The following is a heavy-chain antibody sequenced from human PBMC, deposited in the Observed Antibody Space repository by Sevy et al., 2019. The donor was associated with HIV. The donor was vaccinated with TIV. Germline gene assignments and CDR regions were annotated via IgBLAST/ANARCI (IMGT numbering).Heavy chain of an antibody. CDR3: AIGRKATDSAFDL. V-gene: IGHV3-30*03. CDR2: VSYDGSTK. Sequence: GGSLRLSCAASGFTFSNYGMHWVRQAPGKGLEWVAVVSYDGSTKYYADFVKGRFTISRDNSKNTVYLQMNTLRTEDTAVFYCAIGRKATDSAFDLWGQGTMVTVSS. J-gene: IGHJ3*01. D-gene: IGHD1-1*01. CDR1: GFTFSNYG.